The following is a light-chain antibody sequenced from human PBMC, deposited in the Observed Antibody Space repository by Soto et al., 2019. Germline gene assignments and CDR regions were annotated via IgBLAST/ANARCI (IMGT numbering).Light chain of an antibody. CDR2: EVT. CDR1: SSDIGGYNY. J-gene: IGLJ2*01. V-gene: IGLV2-8*01. CDR3: TSFAGNFNVV. Sequence: QSVLTQPPSASGSPGQSVTISCTGTSSDIGGYNYVSWYQQPPGKAPKLMIYEVTKRPSGVPDRFSGSKSGNTDSLTVSGLQAEDEADYFCTSFAGNFNVVFGGGTKLTVL.